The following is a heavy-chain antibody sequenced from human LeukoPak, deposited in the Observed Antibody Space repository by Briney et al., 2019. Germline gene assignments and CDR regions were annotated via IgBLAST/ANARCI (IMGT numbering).Heavy chain of an antibody. CDR3: AKGHRYCTSGNCNSAVDY. CDR2: IGGGGGST. D-gene: IGHD2-15*01. V-gene: IGHV3-23*01. CDR1: GFTLSHSV. Sequence: GGSLRLSCSMSGFTLSHSVMSWVRQALGKGLEWVSTIGGGGGSTDYTDSVKGRFTISRDNSKNTLYLQMNSLGAEDTAVYYCAKGHRYCTSGNCNSAVDYWGQGTLVTVSS. J-gene: IGHJ4*02.